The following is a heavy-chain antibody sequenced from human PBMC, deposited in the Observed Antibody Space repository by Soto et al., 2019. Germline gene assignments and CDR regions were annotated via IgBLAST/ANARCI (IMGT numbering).Heavy chain of an antibody. CDR1: GDSISSYY. CDR3: ARDRTSVNWYFDL. D-gene: IGHD2-2*01. CDR2: IHYTGNT. J-gene: IGHJ2*01. V-gene: IGHV4-59*01. Sequence: QVQLQESGPGLVKPSETLSLTCTVSGDSISSYYWSWIRQPPGKGLEWIGYIHYTGNTNHNPSLKSRVTISVDTSKNQFSLKFSAVTAADTAVYYCARDRTSVNWYFDLWGRGTLVSVSS.